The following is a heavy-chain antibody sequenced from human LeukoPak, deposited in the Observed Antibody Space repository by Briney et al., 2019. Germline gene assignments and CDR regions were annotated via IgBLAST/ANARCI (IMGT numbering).Heavy chain of an antibody. J-gene: IGHJ4*02. Sequence: GESLKISCKGSGYSFTSYWISWVRQMPGKGLEWMGIIYPGDSDTRYSPSFQGQVTISADKSISTAYLQWSSLKASDTAMYYCARLLEYYYGSGSYIDYWGQGTLVTVSS. D-gene: IGHD3-10*01. V-gene: IGHV5-51*01. CDR3: ARLLEYYYGSGSYIDY. CDR2: IYPGDSDT. CDR1: GYSFTSYW.